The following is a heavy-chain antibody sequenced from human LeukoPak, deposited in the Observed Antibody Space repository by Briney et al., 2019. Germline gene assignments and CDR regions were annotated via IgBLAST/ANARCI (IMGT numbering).Heavy chain of an antibody. CDR2: INPKSGGT. CDR3: ARHMTTANNWFDP. D-gene: IGHD1-1*01. J-gene: IGHJ5*02. CDR1: GYTFTGYY. V-gene: IGHV1-2*02. Sequence: ASAKVSCKASGYTFTGYYMHWVRQAPGQGLEWMGWINPKSGGTNYEQKFQGRVIMTRDTSISTAYMELSSLRSDDTAVYYCARHMTTANNWFDPWGQGTLVTVSS.